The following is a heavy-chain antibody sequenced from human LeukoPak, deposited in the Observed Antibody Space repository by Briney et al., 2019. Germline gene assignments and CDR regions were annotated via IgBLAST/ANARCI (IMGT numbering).Heavy chain of an antibody. J-gene: IGHJ6*02. CDR2: LYTGGYT. V-gene: IGHV3-53*01. CDR3: ARSSCSGSRCYAMDV. D-gene: IGHD2-15*01. Sequence: PGGSLRLSCAASKFTVSGNYMTWVRQAPGKGLEWVSVLYTGGYTYYTDSVKGRFTISRDKSKNTLFLQMNSLRAEDTAVYYCARSSCSGSRCYAMDVWGQGTTVTVSS. CDR1: KFTVSGNY.